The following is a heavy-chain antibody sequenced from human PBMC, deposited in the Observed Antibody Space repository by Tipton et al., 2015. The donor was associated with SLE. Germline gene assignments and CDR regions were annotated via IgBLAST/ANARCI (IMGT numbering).Heavy chain of an antibody. D-gene: IGHD6-13*01. CDR3: ARATAAAGRNWYFDL. CDR1: GGSISSYY. J-gene: IGHJ2*01. V-gene: IGHV4-59*01. Sequence: TLSLTCTVSGGSISSYYWSWIRQPPGKGLEWIGYIYYSGSTNYNPSLKSRVTISVDTSKNQFSLKLSSVTAADTAVYYCARATAAAGRNWYFDLWGRGTLVTVSS. CDR2: IYYSGST.